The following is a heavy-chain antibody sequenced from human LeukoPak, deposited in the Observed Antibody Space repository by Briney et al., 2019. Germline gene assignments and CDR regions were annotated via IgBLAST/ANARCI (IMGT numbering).Heavy chain of an antibody. Sequence: KSSETLSLTCTVSGASFSSGDQYWNWLRQRPGEGLEWIGSIHPSGALHNNPSLESRVTISIDTSKNQFSLNLNSVTAADTAVYFCSRGLDSRKLGYWGQGTLVTVSS. D-gene: IGHD3-22*01. J-gene: IGHJ4*02. CDR3: SRGLDSRKLGY. V-gene: IGHV4-31*03. CDR2: IHPSGAL. CDR1: GASFSSGDQY.